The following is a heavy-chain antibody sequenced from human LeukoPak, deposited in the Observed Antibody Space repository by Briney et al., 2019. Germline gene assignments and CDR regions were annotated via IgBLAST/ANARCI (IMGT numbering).Heavy chain of an antibody. D-gene: IGHD1-1*01. CDR3: VRESRPGGAMGLYHNLDY. CDR2: IKEDGTEK. V-gene: IGHV3-7*01. J-gene: IGHJ4*02. Sequence: GGSLRLSCAGSGFTFSDFWMTWVRQTPGRGLEWVANIKEDGTEKNLVDSVKGRFTISRDNTKNLLFLEMNNLRGDDTAIYYCVRESRPGGAMGLYHNLDYWGQGTLVAVSS. CDR1: GFTFSDFW.